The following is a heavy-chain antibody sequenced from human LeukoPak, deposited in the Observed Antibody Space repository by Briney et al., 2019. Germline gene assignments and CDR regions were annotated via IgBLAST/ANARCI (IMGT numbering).Heavy chain of an antibody. D-gene: IGHD3-22*01. Sequence: PSETLSLTCTVSGGSISSYYWSWIRQPPGKGLEWIGYIYYSGSTNYNPSLKSRVTISVDTSKNQFSLKLSSVTAADTAVYYCARRSNGYPDNNWFDPWGQGTLVTVSS. J-gene: IGHJ5*02. CDR2: IYYSGST. V-gene: IGHV4-59*01. CDR1: GGSISSYY. CDR3: ARRSNGYPDNNWFDP.